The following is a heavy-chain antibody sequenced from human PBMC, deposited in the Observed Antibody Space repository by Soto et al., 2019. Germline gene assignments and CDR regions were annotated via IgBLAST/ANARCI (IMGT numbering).Heavy chain of an antibody. J-gene: IGHJ4*02. Sequence: QVQLVQSGAEVKKPGASVMVSCKASGYTFTNNALTWVRQAPGQGLEWMGWISAYRGITNYAETLQDRVTMTRDTSTNTAYMELRSLRSDDTAVYYCAREYDSGTAGDYWGQGTPVTVSS. CDR2: ISAYRGIT. D-gene: IGHD3-10*01. V-gene: IGHV1-18*01. CDR3: AREYDSGTAGDY. CDR1: GYTFTNNA.